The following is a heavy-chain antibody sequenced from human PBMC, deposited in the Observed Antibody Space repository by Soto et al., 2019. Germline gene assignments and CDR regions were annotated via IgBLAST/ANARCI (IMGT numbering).Heavy chain of an antibody. J-gene: IGHJ6*02. D-gene: IGHD1-1*01. Sequence: GLTLVNPTQALTLSCTFSGFSLNTNGEGVAWIRQPPGKALEWLAVIYWNDDKRHSPSLKSRLTITKDTSKNQVVLTMTNMEPVDTATYYCAHRQRATTGRPRGMDVWGLGTTVTVSS. V-gene: IGHV2-5*01. CDR3: AHRQRATTGRPRGMDV. CDR2: IYWNDDK. CDR1: GFSLNTNGEG.